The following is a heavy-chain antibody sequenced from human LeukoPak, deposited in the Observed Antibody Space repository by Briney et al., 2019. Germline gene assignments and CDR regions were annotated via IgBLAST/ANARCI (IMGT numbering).Heavy chain of an antibody. V-gene: IGHV1-18*01. Sequence: ASVKVSCKASGYTFTSYGISWVRQAPGQGLEWMGWISVYNGNTNYAQKLQGRVTMTTDTSPSTAYVELRSLRSDDTAVYYCARDPTGGWFDPWGQGTLVTVSS. D-gene: IGHD2-8*02. CDR3: ARDPTGGWFDP. CDR2: ISVYNGNT. J-gene: IGHJ5*02. CDR1: GYTFTSYG.